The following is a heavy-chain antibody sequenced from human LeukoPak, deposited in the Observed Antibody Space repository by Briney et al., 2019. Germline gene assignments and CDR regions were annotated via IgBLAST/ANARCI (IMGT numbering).Heavy chain of an antibody. CDR1: GGSFSGYY. CDR3: ASLIDTITCYYDY. CDR2: INHSGST. Sequence: SETLSLTCAVYGGSFSGYYWSWIRQPPGKGLEWIGEINHSGSTNYNPSLKSRVTISVDTSKNQFTLKLSSVTAADTAVYYCASLIDTITCYYDYWGQGTLVTVSS. V-gene: IGHV4-34*01. J-gene: IGHJ4*02.